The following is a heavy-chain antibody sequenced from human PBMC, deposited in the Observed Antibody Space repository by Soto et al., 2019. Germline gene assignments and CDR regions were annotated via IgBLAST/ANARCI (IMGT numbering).Heavy chain of an antibody. CDR3: ARDLGAQQRAPHFDY. CDR1: GDSVSSNSAA. J-gene: IGHJ4*02. D-gene: IGHD6-25*01. V-gene: IGHV6-1*01. CDR2: TYYRSKWYN. Sequence: SQTLSLTCAIPGDSVSSNSAAWNWIRQSPSRGLEWLGRTYYRSKWYNDYAVSVKSRITINPDTSKNQFSLQLNSVTPEDTAVYYWARDLGAQQRAPHFDYWGQGTLVTFSS.